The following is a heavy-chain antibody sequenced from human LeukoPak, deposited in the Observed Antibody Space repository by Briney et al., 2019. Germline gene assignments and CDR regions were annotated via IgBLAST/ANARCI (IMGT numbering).Heavy chain of an antibody. CDR1: GYTFTGYY. J-gene: IGHJ4*02. Sequence: GASVKVSCKASGYTFTGYYMHWVRQAPGQGLEWMGRINPNSGGTNYAQKFQGRVTMTRDTSISTAYMELSRLRSDDTAVYYCAVYSGYEDYFDYWGQGTRVTVSS. CDR2: INPNSGGT. V-gene: IGHV1-2*06. CDR3: AVYSGYEDYFDY. D-gene: IGHD5-12*01.